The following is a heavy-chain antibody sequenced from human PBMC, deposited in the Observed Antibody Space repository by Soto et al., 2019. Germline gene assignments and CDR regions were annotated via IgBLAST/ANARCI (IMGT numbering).Heavy chain of an antibody. J-gene: IGHJ6*02. CDR1: GGTFSSYA. V-gene: IGHV1-69*13. Sequence: ASVKVSCKASGGTFSSYAISWVRQAPGQGLEWMGGIIPIFGTANYAQKFQGRVTITADESTSTAYMELSSLRSEDTAVYYCARGGVVVPAAPYGMDVWGQGTTVTVSS. D-gene: IGHD2-2*01. CDR3: ARGGVVVPAAPYGMDV. CDR2: IIPIFGTA.